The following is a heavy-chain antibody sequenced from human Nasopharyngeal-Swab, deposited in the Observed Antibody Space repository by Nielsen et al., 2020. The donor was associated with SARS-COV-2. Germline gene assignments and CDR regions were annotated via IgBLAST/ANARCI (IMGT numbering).Heavy chain of an antibody. CDR3: ARGYSWYYYHGMDV. J-gene: IGHJ6*02. Sequence: WIRQPPGKGLEWIGEIYYSGSTKYNPSLKSRVAISVDTSKNQFSLKLSSVTAADTAVYYCARGYSWYYYHGMDVWGQGTPVTVSS. V-gene: IGHV4-4*02. D-gene: IGHD5-18*01. CDR2: IYYSGST.